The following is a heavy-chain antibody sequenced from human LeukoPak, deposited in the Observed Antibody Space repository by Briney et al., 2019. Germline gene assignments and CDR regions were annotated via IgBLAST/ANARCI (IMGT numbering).Heavy chain of an antibody. Sequence: KASETLSLTCSVSGGSISSSNWWSWVRQPPGKGLEWIGENYHSGNTNYNPSLKSRVTITVDKSKDKFYLKLRCVTPADTAVYYCARVITGGYMFRGLIPSRYRFDPWGQGTLVTVSS. CDR2: NYHSGNT. CDR1: GGSISSSNW. CDR3: ARVITGGYMFRGLIPSRYRFDP. D-gene: IGHD3-10*01. J-gene: IGHJ5*02. V-gene: IGHV4-4*02.